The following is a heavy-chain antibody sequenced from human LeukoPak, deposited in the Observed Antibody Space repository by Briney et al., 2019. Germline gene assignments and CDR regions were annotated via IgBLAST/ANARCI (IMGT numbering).Heavy chain of an antibody. CDR1: GYIFTNYW. CDR3: ARHRDIAAAGKFDY. D-gene: IGHD6-13*01. V-gene: IGHV5-51*01. Sequence: GESLKISCRGSGYIFTNYWIGWVRQMPGKGLEWMGIIYPGDSDTRYSPSFQGQVTISADKSISTAYLQWSSLKASDTAMYYCARHRDIAAAGKFDYWGQGTLVTVSS. CDR2: IYPGDSDT. J-gene: IGHJ4*02.